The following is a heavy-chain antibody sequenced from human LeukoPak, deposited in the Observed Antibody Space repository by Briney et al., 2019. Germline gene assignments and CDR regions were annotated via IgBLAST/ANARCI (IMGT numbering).Heavy chain of an antibody. V-gene: IGHV3-33*08. D-gene: IGHD3-10*01. CDR3: ARDMDYYGSGSYYDAFDI. CDR2: IWYDGSNK. Sequence: PGGSLRLSCAASGFTFSSYAMHWVRQAPGKGLEWVAVIWYDGSNKYYADSVKGRFTISRDNSKNTLYLQMNSLRAEDTAVYYCARDMDYYGSGSYYDAFDIWGQGTMVTVSS. J-gene: IGHJ3*02. CDR1: GFTFSSYA.